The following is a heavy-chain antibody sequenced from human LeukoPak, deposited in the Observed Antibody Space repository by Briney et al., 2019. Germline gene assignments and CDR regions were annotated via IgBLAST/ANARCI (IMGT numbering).Heavy chain of an antibody. Sequence: PSETLSLTCTVSGGSISSYYWSWIRQPPGKGLEWIGYIYSSGSTNYNPSLKSRVTISVDTSKNQFSLKLSSVTAADTAVYYCARSGQPPDAFDIWGQGTMVTVSS. CDR3: ARSGQPPDAFDI. V-gene: IGHV4-59*01. CDR2: IYSSGST. CDR1: GGSISSYY. D-gene: IGHD3-10*01. J-gene: IGHJ3*02.